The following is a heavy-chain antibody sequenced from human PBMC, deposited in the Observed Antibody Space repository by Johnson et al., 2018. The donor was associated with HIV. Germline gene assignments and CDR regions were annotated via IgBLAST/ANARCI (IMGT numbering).Heavy chain of an antibody. Sequence: EVHLVESGGGLVQPGRSLRLSCAASGFTFDDYAMHWVRQAPGKGLEWVSGISWNSGSICYADSVKGRFTISRDNAKNSLYLQMNSLRADDTALYYCAKELGPTDAFDIWGQGTMVTVSS. V-gene: IGHV3-9*01. CDR1: GFTFDDYA. J-gene: IGHJ3*02. CDR2: ISWNSGSI. CDR3: AKELGPTDAFDI.